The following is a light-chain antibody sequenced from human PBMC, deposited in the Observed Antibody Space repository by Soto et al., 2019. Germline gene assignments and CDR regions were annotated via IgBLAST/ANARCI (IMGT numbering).Light chain of an antibody. CDR1: SSDVGDYNY. CDR2: EVS. J-gene: IGLJ2*01. V-gene: IGLV2-8*01. CDR3: SSYAGSNTVV. Sequence: QSVLTQPPSASGSPGQSVTISCTGTSSDVGDYNYVSWYQRHPGKAPKLMIYEVSKRPSGVPDRFSGSKSGNTASLTVSGLQAEDEADYYCSSYAGSNTVVFGGGTKLTVL.